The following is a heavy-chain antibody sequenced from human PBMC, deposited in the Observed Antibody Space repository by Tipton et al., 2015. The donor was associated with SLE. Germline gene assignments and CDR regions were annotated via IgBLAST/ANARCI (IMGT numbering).Heavy chain of an antibody. CDR2: IYHSGST. CDR3: ARASNGVYYDSSGYYTFDI. D-gene: IGHD3-22*01. CDR1: GYSISSAYY. J-gene: IGHJ3*02. Sequence: TLSLTCTVSGYSISSAYYWGWIRQPPGKGLEWIGNIYHSGSTYYNSSLKSRVTISVDTSKNQFSLRLSSVTAADTAVYYCARASNGVYYDSSGYYTFDIWGQGTMVTVSS. V-gene: IGHV4-38-2*02.